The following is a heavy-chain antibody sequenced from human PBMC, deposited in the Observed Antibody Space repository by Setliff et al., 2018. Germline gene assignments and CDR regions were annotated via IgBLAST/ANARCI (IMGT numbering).Heavy chain of an antibody. D-gene: IGHD3-10*01. Sequence: SGPTLVNPTQTLTLTCTFSGFSISTTGVGVGWIRQPPGKALEWLALIYWDDDQRYSPSLKSRLRITKDASKNQVVLTMTNVDPVDTATYYCARVQPGHVIWAYWGQGTLVTVSS. CDR2: IYWDDDQ. CDR3: ARVQPGHVIWAY. J-gene: IGHJ4*02. V-gene: IGHV2-5*02. CDR1: GFSISTTGVG.